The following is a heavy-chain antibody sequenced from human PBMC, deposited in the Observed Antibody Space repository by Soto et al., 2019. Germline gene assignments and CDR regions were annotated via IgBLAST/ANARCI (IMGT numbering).Heavy chain of an antibody. CDR1: GFTFDDYA. J-gene: IGHJ6*03. V-gene: IGHV3-9*01. D-gene: IGHD3-10*01. Sequence: GGSLRLSCAASGFTFDDYAMHWVRQAPGKGLEWVSGISWNSGSIGYADSVKGRFTISRDNAKNSLYLQMNSLRAEDTALYYCAKDGGENVSWGYYYYYMDVWGKGTTVTVSS. CDR2: ISWNSGSI. CDR3: AKDGGENVSWGYYYYYMDV.